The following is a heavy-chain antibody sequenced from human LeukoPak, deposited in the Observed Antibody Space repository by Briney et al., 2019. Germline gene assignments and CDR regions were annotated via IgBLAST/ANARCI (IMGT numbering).Heavy chain of an antibody. D-gene: IGHD3-22*01. CDR1: GFTFSSYA. J-gene: IGHJ4*02. CDR3: ARDLSYYDSSGYYY. V-gene: IGHV3-30-3*01. Sequence: GGSLRLSCAAPGFTFSSYAMHWVRQAPGKGLEWVAVISYDGSNKYYADSVKGRFTISRDNSKNTLYLQMNSLRAEDTAVYYCARDLSYYDSSGYYYWGQGTLVTVSS. CDR2: ISYDGSNK.